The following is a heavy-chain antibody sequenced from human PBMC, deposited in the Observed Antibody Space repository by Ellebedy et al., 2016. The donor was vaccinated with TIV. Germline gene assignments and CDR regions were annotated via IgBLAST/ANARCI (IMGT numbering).Heavy chain of an antibody. V-gene: IGHV4-4*02. CDR1: GASVSSANW. Sequence: MPSETLSLTCTVSGASVSSANWWNWIRQSPGTGLEWIGEMYHFGTTNYNPSLKSRVTISIDTSKNQISLKLRSVTAADTAVYYCATTDGDYWGQGTLVTVSS. CDR2: MYHFGTT. J-gene: IGHJ4*02. D-gene: IGHD4-17*01. CDR3: ATTDGDY.